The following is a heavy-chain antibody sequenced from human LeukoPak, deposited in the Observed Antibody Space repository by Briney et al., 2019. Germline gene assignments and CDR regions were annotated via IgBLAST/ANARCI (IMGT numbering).Heavy chain of an antibody. D-gene: IGHD6-19*01. CDR1: GFTFINYG. CDR2: INSDGSEK. J-gene: IGHJ4*02. Sequence: GGSLRLSCAASGFTFINYGMSWFRQSPGRGLEWVAHINSDGSEKNYVDSVKGRFTISRDNARNSQLLHMNSLRAEDTAVYYCASGGGWVFFNWGRGTLVTVSS. V-gene: IGHV3-7*01. CDR3: ASGGGWVFFN.